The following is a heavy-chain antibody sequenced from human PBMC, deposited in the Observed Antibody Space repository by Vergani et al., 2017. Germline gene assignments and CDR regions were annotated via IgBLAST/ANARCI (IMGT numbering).Heavy chain of an antibody. CDR1: GYTFTSYY. J-gene: IGHJ6*03. D-gene: IGHD6-13*01. Sequence: QVQLVQSGAEVKKPGASVKVSCKASGYTFTSYYMHWVRQAPGQGLEWMGIINPSGGSTSYAQKFQGRVTMTRDTSTSTAYMELSSLRSEDTAVYYCARGPESSSWHIDHRSGYYYYMDVWGKGTTVTVSS. V-gene: IGHV1-46*01. CDR2: INPSGGST. CDR3: ARGPESSSWHIDHRSGYYYYMDV.